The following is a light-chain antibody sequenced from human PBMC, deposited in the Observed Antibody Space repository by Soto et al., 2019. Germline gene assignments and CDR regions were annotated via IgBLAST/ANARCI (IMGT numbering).Light chain of an antibody. Sequence: DIQITQSPSSLSASVGDRVTITCRASQSISSYLNWYQQTKGKAPKVLIYAASSLQSGVPSRFSGIGSGTDFTLSISSLQPEDFATYYCQQSYSGPLTFGGGTKVDIK. V-gene: IGKV1-39*01. CDR2: AAS. CDR1: QSISSY. CDR3: QQSYSGPLT. J-gene: IGKJ4*01.